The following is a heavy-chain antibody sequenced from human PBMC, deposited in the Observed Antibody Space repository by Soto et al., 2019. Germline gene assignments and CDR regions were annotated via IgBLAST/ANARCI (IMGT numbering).Heavy chain of an antibody. V-gene: IGHV1-69*06. D-gene: IGHD4-17*01. CDR3: ASHLTRYYGDLQYGMDF. Sequence: QVQLVQSGAEVKKPGSSVKVSCKVSGGTFSSYAISWVRQAPGQGLVWMGGIILFFGTATYAQKFQGRVTITPDKSTRAAYMELSSLRSENTAVYYGASHLTRYYGDLQYGMDFWGQGTTVTVSS. CDR1: GGTFSSYA. J-gene: IGHJ6*02. CDR2: IILFFGTA.